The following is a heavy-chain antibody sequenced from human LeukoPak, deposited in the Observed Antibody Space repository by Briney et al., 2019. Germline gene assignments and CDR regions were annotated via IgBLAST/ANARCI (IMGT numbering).Heavy chain of an antibody. CDR1: GGSISSGGYS. CDR2: IYHSGSA. D-gene: IGHD3-3*01. CDR3: AIADFWSGYEGAFDI. V-gene: IGHV4-30-2*01. Sequence: PSETLSLTCAVSGGSISSGGYSWSWIRQPPGMGLEWIGYIYHSGSAYYNPSLKSRVTISVDRSKNQFSLKLSSVTAADTAVYYCAIADFWSGYEGAFDIWGQGTMVTVSS. J-gene: IGHJ3*02.